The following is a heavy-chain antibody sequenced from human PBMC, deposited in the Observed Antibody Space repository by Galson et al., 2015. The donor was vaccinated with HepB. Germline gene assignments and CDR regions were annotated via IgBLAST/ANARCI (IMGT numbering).Heavy chain of an antibody. J-gene: IGHJ4*02. Sequence: SLRLSCAASGFTFSNAWMSWVRQAPGKGLEWVGRIKSKTDGGTTDYAAPVKGRFTISRDDPKNTLYLQMNSLKTEDTAVYYCTTEPYYYDSSGYPTLDFDYWGQGTLVTVSS. CDR3: TTEPYYYDSSGYPTLDFDY. CDR1: GFTFSNAW. D-gene: IGHD3-22*01. V-gene: IGHV3-15*01. CDR2: IKSKTDGGTT.